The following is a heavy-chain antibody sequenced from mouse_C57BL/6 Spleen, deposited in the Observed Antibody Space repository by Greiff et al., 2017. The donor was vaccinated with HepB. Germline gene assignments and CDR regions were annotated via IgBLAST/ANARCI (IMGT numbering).Heavy chain of an antibody. D-gene: IGHD2-1*01. J-gene: IGHJ3*01. V-gene: IGHV5-6*01. Sequence: EVQLVESGGDLVKPGGSLKLSCAASGFTFSSYGMSWVRQTPDKRLEWVATISSGGSYTYYPDSVKGRFTISRDNAKNTLYLQMSSLKSEDTAMYYCARDEEGNGFFAYWGQGTLVTVSA. CDR2: ISSGGSYT. CDR3: ARDEEGNGFFAY. CDR1: GFTFSSYG.